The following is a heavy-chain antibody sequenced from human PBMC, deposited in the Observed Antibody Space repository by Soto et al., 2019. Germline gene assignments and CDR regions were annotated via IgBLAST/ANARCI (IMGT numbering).Heavy chain of an antibody. Sequence: GGSLRLSCAASGFTFSSYGMHWVRQAPGKGLEWVAVISYDGSNKYYADSVKGRFNISRDNSKNTLYLQTNSLRAEDTAVYYCAKGGRDTAMAHYYYYGMDVWGQGTTVTVSS. CDR3: AKGGRDTAMAHYYYYGMDV. J-gene: IGHJ6*02. V-gene: IGHV3-30*18. CDR1: GFTFSSYG. CDR2: ISYDGSNK. D-gene: IGHD5-18*01.